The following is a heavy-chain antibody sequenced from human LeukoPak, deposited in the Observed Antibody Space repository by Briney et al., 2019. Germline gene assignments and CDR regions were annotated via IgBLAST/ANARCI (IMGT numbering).Heavy chain of an antibody. Sequence: GGSLRLSCAASGFSFRAYGMHWVRQAPGKGLEWVAVISYDGSNKYYADSVKGRFTISRDNSKNTLYLQMNSLRAEDTAVYYCAKDPRGIVVVPAEWFDPWGQGTLVTVSS. V-gene: IGHV3-30*18. CDR2: ISYDGSNK. D-gene: IGHD2-2*01. CDR1: GFSFRAYG. J-gene: IGHJ5*02. CDR3: AKDPRGIVVVPAEWFDP.